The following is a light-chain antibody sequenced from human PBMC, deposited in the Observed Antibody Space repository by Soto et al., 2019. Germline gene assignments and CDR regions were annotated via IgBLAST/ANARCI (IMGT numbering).Light chain of an antibody. CDR3: SAHTVRRTGV. CDR2: DVT. V-gene: IGLV2-14*03. Sequence: QSVLTQPASVSGSPGQSITISCTGTSNDVGGDDYVSWYQQYPGKAPKLMIYDVTNRPSGVSIRFSGSKSGNTASLTISGLQAEDEADYYCSAHTVRRTGVFGTGTKVTVL. CDR1: SNDVGGDDY. J-gene: IGLJ1*01.